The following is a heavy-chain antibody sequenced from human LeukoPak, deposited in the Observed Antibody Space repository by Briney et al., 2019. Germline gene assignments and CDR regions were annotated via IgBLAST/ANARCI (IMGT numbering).Heavy chain of an antibody. J-gene: IGHJ4*02. CDR1: GFTFSGSA. V-gene: IGHV3-73*01. CDR3: AKVLSYSRPFDY. D-gene: IGHD2-8*01. CDR2: IRSKANSYAT. Sequence: GGSLKLSCAASGFTFSGSAMHWVRQASGKGLEWVGRIRSKANSYATAYAASVKGRFTISRDDSKNTAYLQMNSLRAEDTAVYYCAKVLSYSRPFDYWGQGTLVTVSS.